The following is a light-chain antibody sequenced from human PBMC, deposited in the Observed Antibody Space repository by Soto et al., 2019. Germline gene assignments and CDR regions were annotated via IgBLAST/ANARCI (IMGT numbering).Light chain of an antibody. J-gene: IGLJ1*01. CDR3: SSYRSSSTPLV. CDR2: DVS. Sequence: QSVLTQPASVSGSPGQSITISCTGTSSDVGGYNYVSWYQQHPGKAPKLMIYDVSNRPSGVSNRFSGSKSGNTASLTISGLQAEDEADYYGSSYRSSSTPLVFGTGTKVTGL. CDR1: SSDVGGYNY. V-gene: IGLV2-14*01.